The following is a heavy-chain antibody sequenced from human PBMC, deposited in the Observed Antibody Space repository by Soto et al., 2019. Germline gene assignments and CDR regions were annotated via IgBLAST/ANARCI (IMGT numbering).Heavy chain of an antibody. CDR3: ARGRGYSYGQDAFDI. CDR2: INHSGST. D-gene: IGHD5-18*01. J-gene: IGHJ3*02. Sequence: SETLSLTCAVYGGSFSGYYWSWIRQPPGKGLEWIGEINHSGSTNYNPSLKSRVTISVDTSKNQFSLKLSSVTAADTAVYYCARGRGYSYGQDAFDIWGQGTMVTVSS. V-gene: IGHV4-34*01. CDR1: GGSFSGYY.